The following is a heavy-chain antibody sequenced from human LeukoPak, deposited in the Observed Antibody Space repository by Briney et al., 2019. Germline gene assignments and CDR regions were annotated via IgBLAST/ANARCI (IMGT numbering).Heavy chain of an antibody. V-gene: IGHV3-9*01. Sequence: PGRSLRLSCAASGFTFDDYAMHWVRQAPGKGLEWVSGISWNSGSIGYADSVKGRFTISRDNSNNTLYLQMSSLRAGDTAVYYCARHTGSTWSTGYWGQGTLVTVSS. CDR3: ARHTGSTWSTGY. CDR2: ISWNSGSI. D-gene: IGHD6-13*01. J-gene: IGHJ4*02. CDR1: GFTFDDYA.